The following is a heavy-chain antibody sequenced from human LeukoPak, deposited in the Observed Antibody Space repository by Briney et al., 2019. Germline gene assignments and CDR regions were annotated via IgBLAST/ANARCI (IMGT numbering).Heavy chain of an antibody. Sequence: SETLSLTCAVYGGSFSDDYWSWVRQPPGKGLEWIGEVNRSGSSNYSPSLKSRVTISLDTSKNQFSLRLSSVTDADTAVYYCTRGAYNYDTSGYSTGYYYMDVWGKGTTVSVSS. CDR1: GGSFSDDY. V-gene: IGHV4-34*01. J-gene: IGHJ6*03. CDR3: TRGAYNYDTSGYSTGYYYMDV. D-gene: IGHD3-22*01. CDR2: VNRSGSS.